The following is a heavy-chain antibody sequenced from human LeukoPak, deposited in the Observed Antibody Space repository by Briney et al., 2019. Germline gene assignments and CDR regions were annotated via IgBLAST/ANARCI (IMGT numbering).Heavy chain of an antibody. D-gene: IGHD3-3*01. Sequence: SVKVSCKASGGTFSSYAISWVRQAPGQGLEWMGRIIPILGIANYAQKFQGRVTITADKSTSTAYMELSSLRSEDTAVYYCAKGLKWLPLIPFDYWGQGTLVTVSS. CDR1: GGTFSSYA. J-gene: IGHJ4*02. CDR2: IIPILGIA. V-gene: IGHV1-69*04. CDR3: AKGLKWLPLIPFDY.